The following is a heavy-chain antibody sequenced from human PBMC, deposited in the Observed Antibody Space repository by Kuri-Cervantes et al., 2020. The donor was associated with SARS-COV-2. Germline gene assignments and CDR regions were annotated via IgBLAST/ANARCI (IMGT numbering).Heavy chain of an antibody. CDR2: IYYSGST. J-gene: IGHJ4*02. V-gene: IGHV4-59*08. CDR1: GGSISSYY. Sequence: GSLRLSCTVSGGSISSYYWSWIRQPPGKGLEWIGYIYYSGSTNYNPSLKSRVTISVDTSKNQFSLKMSCVSAAGTAVYYCAMMGTRYYDFWCGYQTPPIFDYWGQGTLVTVSS. CDR3: AMMGTRYYDFWCGYQTPPIFDY. D-gene: IGHD3-3*01.